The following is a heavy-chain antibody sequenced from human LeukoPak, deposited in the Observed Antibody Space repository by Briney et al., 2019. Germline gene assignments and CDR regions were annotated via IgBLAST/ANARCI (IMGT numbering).Heavy chain of an antibody. V-gene: IGHV1-2*02. CDR2: INPNSGGT. CDR1: GATFSSYA. D-gene: IGHD2-2*01. J-gene: IGHJ4*02. Sequence: ASVKVSCKASGATFSSYAISWVRQAPGQGLGWMGWINPNSGGTNYAQKFQGRVTMTRDTSIGTAYMELSRLRSDDTAVYYCATDIVVVPAATTVDYWGQGTLVTVSS. CDR3: ATDIVVVPAATTVDY.